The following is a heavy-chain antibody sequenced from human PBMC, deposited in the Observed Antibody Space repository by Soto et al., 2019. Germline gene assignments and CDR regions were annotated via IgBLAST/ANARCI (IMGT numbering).Heavy chain of an antibody. CDR1: GYTFTGYY. Sequence: ASVKVSCKVSGYTFTGYYMHWVRQAPGQGLEWMGWINPNSGGTNYAQKFQGRVTMTRATSISTAYMELSRLRSDDTAVCYCAREGTGGAFDIWGQGTMVTVSS. CDR3: AREGTGGAFDI. CDR2: INPNSGGT. V-gene: IGHV1-2*02. J-gene: IGHJ3*02.